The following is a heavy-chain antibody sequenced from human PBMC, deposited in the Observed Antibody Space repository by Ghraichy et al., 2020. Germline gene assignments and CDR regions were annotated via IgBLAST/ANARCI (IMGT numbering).Heavy chain of an antibody. J-gene: IGHJ4*02. D-gene: IGHD3-3*01. Sequence: SETLSLTCAVSGGSISSSNWWSWVRQPPGKGLEWIGEIYHSGSTNYNPSLKSRVTISVDKSKNQFSLKLSSVTAADTAVYYCARAIYQKSEGFWSGYYPYYFDYWGQGTLVTVSS. CDR3: ARAIYQKSEGFWSGYYPYYFDY. V-gene: IGHV4-4*02. CDR1: GGSISSSNW. CDR2: IYHSGST.